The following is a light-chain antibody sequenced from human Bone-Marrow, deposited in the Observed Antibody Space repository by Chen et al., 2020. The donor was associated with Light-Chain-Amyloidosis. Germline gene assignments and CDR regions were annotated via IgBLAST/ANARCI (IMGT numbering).Light chain of an antibody. CDR3: QSYQGSSQGV. V-gene: IGLV6-57*01. CDR2: EED. CDR1: SGSIATNY. Sequence: NFMLTQPHSVSESPGKTVIISCTRSSGSIATNYVQWYQQRQGSSPTTGIYEEDQRPSGVPDRFSGSIDRSSNSASLTIAGLKTEDEADYYCQSYQGSSQGVFGGGTKLTVL. J-gene: IGLJ3*02.